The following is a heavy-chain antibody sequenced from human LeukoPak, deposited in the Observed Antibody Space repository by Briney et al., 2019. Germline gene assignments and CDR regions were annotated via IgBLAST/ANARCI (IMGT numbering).Heavy chain of an antibody. D-gene: IGHD3-9*01. CDR3: ARRLTTILTGYHDRPFDY. CDR2: INPNSGDT. Sequence: ASVKVSCKASGYTFTGYYLHWLRQAPGHGLEWMGWINPNSGDTNYAQKFQGRVTMTRDTSISTAYMELSRLRSDDTAVYYCARRLTTILTGYHDRPFDYWGQGTLVTVSS. CDR1: GYTFTGYY. V-gene: IGHV1-2*02. J-gene: IGHJ4*02.